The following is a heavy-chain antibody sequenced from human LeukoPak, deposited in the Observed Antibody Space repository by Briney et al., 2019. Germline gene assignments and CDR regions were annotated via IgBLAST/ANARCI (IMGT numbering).Heavy chain of an antibody. CDR3: ARGRVVPDY. D-gene: IGHD2-2*01. Sequence: SETLSLTCTVSGGSISSYYWSWIRQPPGKGLEWIGYIYYSGSTNYNPSLKSRVTISVDTSKNQFSLKLSSMTAADTAVYYCARGRVVPDYWGQGTLVTVSS. J-gene: IGHJ4*02. V-gene: IGHV4-59*01. CDR1: GGSISSYY. CDR2: IYYSGST.